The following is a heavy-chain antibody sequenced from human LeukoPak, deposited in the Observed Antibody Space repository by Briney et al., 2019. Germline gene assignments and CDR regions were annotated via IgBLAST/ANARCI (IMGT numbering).Heavy chain of an antibody. Sequence: PGGSLRLSCAASKFMFSAYNMHWVRQVPGKGLEWLAIISYDGNTGHYADSVKGRFTISRDNSKDTVDLQMNSLRADDTAVYYCARDFNWAFDYWGQGTLVTVSS. J-gene: IGHJ4*02. CDR3: ARDFNWAFDY. D-gene: IGHD3-16*01. CDR2: ISYDGNTG. CDR1: KFMFSAYN. V-gene: IGHV3-30-3*01.